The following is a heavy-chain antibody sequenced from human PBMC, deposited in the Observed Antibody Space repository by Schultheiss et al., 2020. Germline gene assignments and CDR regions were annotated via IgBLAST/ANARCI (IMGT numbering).Heavy chain of an antibody. CDR1: GYTFTGYY. Sequence: ASVKVSCKASGYTFTGYYMHWVRQAPGQGLEWMGWINPNSDGTNYAQKFQGRVTMTRDTSISTAYMELSSLRSDDTAVYYCARDASAYTDYWGQGTLVTVSS. D-gene: IGHD3-16*01. CDR2: INPNSDGT. J-gene: IGHJ4*02. CDR3: ARDASAYTDY. V-gene: IGHV1-2*02.